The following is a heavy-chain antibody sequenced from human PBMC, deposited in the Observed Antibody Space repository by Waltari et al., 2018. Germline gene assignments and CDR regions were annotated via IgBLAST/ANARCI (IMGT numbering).Heavy chain of an antibody. CDR1: GYTFTDYY. J-gene: IGHJ4*02. V-gene: IGHV1-69-2*01. Sequence: EVQLVQSGAEVKKPGATVKISCKVSGYTFTDYYMHWVQQAPGKGLEWMGLVDPEDGETIDAGKVQGRVTITADTSTDTAYMELSSLRSEDTAVYYCATDLLRRGSYSVDYWGQGTLVTVSS. D-gene: IGHD1-26*01. CDR3: ATDLLRRGSYSVDY. CDR2: VDPEDGET.